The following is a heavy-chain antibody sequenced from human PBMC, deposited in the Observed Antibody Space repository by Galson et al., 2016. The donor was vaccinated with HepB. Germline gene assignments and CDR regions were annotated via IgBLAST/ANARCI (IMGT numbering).Heavy chain of an antibody. D-gene: IGHD1-7*01. Sequence: SLRLSCAASGFTFSTYWMAWVRQAPGKGLEWVANINEDGSGKYYVESVQGRFTISRDNAKNSPFLQMNGLRAEDTAVYYCATDLFSISGTTNFDFWGPGTRVAVSS. V-gene: IGHV3-7*03. CDR1: GFTFSTYW. CDR2: INEDGSGK. J-gene: IGHJ4*02. CDR3: ATDLFSISGTTNFDF.